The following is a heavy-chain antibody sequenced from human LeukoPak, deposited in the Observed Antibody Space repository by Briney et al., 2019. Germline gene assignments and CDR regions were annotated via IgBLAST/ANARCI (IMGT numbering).Heavy chain of an antibody. D-gene: IGHD4-17*01. CDR2: INHSGST. J-gene: IGHJ4*02. CDR1: GGSFSGYY. Sequence: SETLSLTCAVYGGSFSGYYWSWIRQPPGKGLEWIGEINHSGSTNYNPSLKSRVTISVDTSKNQFSLKLSSVTAADTAVYYCARGRGYGVRYYFDYWGQGTLVTVSS. CDR3: ARGRGYGVRYYFDY. V-gene: IGHV4-34*01.